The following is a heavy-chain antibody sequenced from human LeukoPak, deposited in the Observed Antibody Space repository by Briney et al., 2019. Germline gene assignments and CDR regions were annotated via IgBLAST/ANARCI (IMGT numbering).Heavy chain of an antibody. J-gene: IGHJ4*02. CDR1: RFMFSIYA. V-gene: IGHV3-23*01. CDR2: ISGSGGST. Sequence: HPGGSLRLSCAASRFMFSIYAMSWVRQAPGKGLESVSGISGSGGSTYYADSVKGRFTISRDDSKNTLHLQMNSLRAEDTALYYCAKDLGPYNSGFGDFDYWGRGTLVTVSS. D-gene: IGHD3-16*01. CDR3: AKDLGPYNSGFGDFDY.